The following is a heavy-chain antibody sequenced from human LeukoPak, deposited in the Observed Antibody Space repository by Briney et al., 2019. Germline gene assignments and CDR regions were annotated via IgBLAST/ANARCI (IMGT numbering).Heavy chain of an antibody. Sequence: SETLSLTCAVYGGSFSGYYWSWIRQPPGKGLEWIGEINHSGSTNYNPSLKSRVTISVDTSKNQFSLKLSSVTAADTAVYYCASNQDGCNSNQPWTFDIWGQGTMVTVSS. CDR1: GGSFSGYY. CDR2: INHSGST. V-gene: IGHV4-34*01. D-gene: IGHD5-24*01. J-gene: IGHJ3*02. CDR3: ASNQDGCNSNQPWTFDI.